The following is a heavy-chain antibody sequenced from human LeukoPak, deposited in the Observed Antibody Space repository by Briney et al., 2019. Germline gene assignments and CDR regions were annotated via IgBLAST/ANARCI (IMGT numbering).Heavy chain of an antibody. CDR3: ARDRFDDSSGYYYHYYYYRDV. CDR2: INHSGST. D-gene: IGHD3-22*01. Sequence: PSETLSLTCAVYGGSFSGYYWSWIRQPPGKGLEWIGEINHSGSTNYNPSLKSRVTISVDTSKNQFTLKLSSVTAADTAVYYCARDRFDDSSGYYYHYYYYRDVWGKGTTVTVSS. CDR1: GGSFSGYY. J-gene: IGHJ6*03. V-gene: IGHV4-34*01.